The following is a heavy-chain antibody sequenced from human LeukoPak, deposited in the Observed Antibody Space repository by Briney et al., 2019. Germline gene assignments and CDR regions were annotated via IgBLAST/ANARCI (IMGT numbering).Heavy chain of an antibody. CDR2: INQQGSEN. D-gene: IGHD3-22*01. V-gene: IGHV3-7*01. CDR3: AKATYYDSSGYWGYYFDY. Sequence: GGSLRLSCAASGFTFSNYWMSWVRQAPGKGLEWVANINQQGSENYYVDSVRGRFTISRDNAQNSVFLQMNSLRAEDTAVYYCAKATYYDSSGYWGYYFDYWGQGTLVTVSS. CDR1: GFTFSNYW. J-gene: IGHJ4*02.